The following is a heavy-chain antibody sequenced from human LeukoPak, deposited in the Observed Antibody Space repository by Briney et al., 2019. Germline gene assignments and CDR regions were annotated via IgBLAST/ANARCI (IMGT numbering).Heavy chain of an antibody. Sequence: SETLSLTCTVSGGSTSSYYWSWIRQPPGKGLEWIGYIYYSGSTNYNPSLKSRVTISVDTSKNQFSLKLSSVTAADTAVYYCARHDKRAYFDYWGQGTLVTVSS. CDR1: GGSTSSYY. V-gene: IGHV4-59*08. CDR3: ARHDKRAYFDY. D-gene: IGHD3-22*01. CDR2: IYYSGST. J-gene: IGHJ4*02.